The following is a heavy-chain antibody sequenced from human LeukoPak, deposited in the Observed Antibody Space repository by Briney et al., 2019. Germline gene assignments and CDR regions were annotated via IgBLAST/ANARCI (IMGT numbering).Heavy chain of an antibody. Sequence: GESLKISCKGSGCSFTSHWIGWVRQMPGKGLEWMGIIYPGDSDTRYSPSFQGQVTISAAKSISTAFLQWSSLKASDTAMYFCARGLGGGFWTGYPSCFDYWGQGTLVTVSS. CDR1: GCSFTSHW. CDR3: ARGLGGGFWTGYPSCFDY. CDR2: IYPGDSDT. J-gene: IGHJ4*02. D-gene: IGHD3/OR15-3a*01. V-gene: IGHV5-51*01.